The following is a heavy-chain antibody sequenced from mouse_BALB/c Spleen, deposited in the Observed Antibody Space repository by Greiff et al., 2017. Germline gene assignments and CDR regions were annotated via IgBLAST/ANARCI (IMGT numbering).Heavy chain of an antibody. D-gene: IGHD4-1*01. CDR2: IYPGDGDT. Sequence: QVQLQQSGAELARPGASVKLSCKASGYTFTSYWMQWVKQRPGQGLEWIGAIYPGDGDTRYTQKFKGKATLTADKSSSTAYMQLSSLASEDSAVYYCARLGRGYFDYWGQGTTLTVSS. V-gene: IGHV1-87*01. CDR1: GYTFTSYW. J-gene: IGHJ2*01. CDR3: ARLGRGYFDY.